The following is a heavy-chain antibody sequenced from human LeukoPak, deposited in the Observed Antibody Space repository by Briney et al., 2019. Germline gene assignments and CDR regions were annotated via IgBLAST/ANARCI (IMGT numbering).Heavy chain of an antibody. CDR3: ARAGPDCSSTSCPFDN. CDR2: ISAYNGNT. Sequence: ASVKVSCKASGYTFTSYGISWVRQAPGQGLEWMGWISAYNGNTNYAQKFQGRVTMTTDTSTSTAYMELRSLRSDDTAVYYCARAGPDCSSTSCPFDNWGQGTLVTVSS. D-gene: IGHD2-2*01. J-gene: IGHJ4*02. V-gene: IGHV1-18*01. CDR1: GYTFTSYG.